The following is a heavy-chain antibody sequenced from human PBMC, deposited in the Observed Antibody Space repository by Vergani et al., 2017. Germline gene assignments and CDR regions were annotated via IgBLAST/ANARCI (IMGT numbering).Heavy chain of an antibody. J-gene: IGHJ4*02. Sequence: QVQLVQYGSEVRKPGASVKVSCQVSGYSLTELTIHWVRQAPGKGREWMGGFDPEHGEANFAHHIQGRVTMTEDRSTDIAYMELSSLSPEDTALYYCAILTDYYDSSGYYLDDWGQGTLVTVSS. D-gene: IGHD3-22*01. CDR2: FDPEHGEA. V-gene: IGHV1-24*01. CDR3: AILTDYYDSSGYYLDD. CDR1: GYSLTELT.